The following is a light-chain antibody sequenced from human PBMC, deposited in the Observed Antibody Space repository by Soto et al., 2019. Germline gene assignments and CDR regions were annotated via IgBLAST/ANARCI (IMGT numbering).Light chain of an antibody. CDR1: QSVGSY. Sequence: EIVLTQSPVTLSLSPGERATPSCRASQSVGSYLAWYQQKPGQAPRLLIYDASNRATGIPARFSGSGSGIDFTLTISSLEPEDFAVYYCQQRKNWQVTFGQGTRLEIK. CDR2: DAS. CDR3: QQRKNWQVT. J-gene: IGKJ5*01. V-gene: IGKV3-11*01.